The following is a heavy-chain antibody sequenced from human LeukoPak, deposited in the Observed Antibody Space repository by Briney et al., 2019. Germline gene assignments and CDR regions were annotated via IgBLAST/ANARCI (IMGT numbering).Heavy chain of an antibody. CDR1: GFTFNRNW. Sequence: GGSLRLSCAASGFTFNRNWMSWLRQAPGKGLEWVANIKEDGSVKNYEDSVKGRFTISRDNAANSVSLLLNSLRAEDTAVYYCARDVGKGYFDYWGQETLVTVSS. CDR3: ARDVGKGYFDY. V-gene: IGHV3-7*04. CDR2: IKEDGSVK. J-gene: IGHJ4*02.